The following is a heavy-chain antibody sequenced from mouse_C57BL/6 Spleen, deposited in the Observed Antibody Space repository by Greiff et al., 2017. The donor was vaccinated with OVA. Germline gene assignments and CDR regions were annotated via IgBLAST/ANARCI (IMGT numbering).Heavy chain of an antibody. V-gene: IGHV6-3*01. D-gene: IGHD1-1*01. CDR1: GFTFSNYW. Sequence: EVKLVESGGGLVQPGGSMKLSCVASGFTFSNYWMNWVRQSPEKGLEWVAQIRLKSDNYATHYAESVKGRFTISRDDSKSSVYLQMNNLRAEDTGIYYCTDYDGWYFDVRGTGTTVTVSS. CDR3: TDYDGWYFDV. CDR2: IRLKSDNYAT. J-gene: IGHJ1*03.